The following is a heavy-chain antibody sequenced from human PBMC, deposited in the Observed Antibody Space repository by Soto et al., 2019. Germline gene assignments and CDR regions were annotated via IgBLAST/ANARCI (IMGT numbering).Heavy chain of an antibody. CDR3: ARVSRADLIVVVPAANYFDY. J-gene: IGHJ4*02. CDR1: GYTFTSYG. V-gene: IGHV1-18*01. CDR2: ISAYNGNT. D-gene: IGHD2-2*01. Sequence: ASVKVSCKASGYTFTSYGISWVRQAPGQGLEWMGWISAYNGNTNYAQKLQGRVTMTTDTTTVKAYMELRSLRSDDTAVYYCARVSRADLIVVVPAANYFDYWGQGTLVTVSS.